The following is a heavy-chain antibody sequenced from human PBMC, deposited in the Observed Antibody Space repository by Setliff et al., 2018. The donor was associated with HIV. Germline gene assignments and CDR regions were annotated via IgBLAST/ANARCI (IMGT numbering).Heavy chain of an antibody. CDR1: GFTFTSHS. CDR3: VRSLSGNSSTYYWAFDF. D-gene: IGHD3-22*01. CDR2: ISGSGTYT. J-gene: IGHJ4*02. Sequence: GESLKISCVTSGFTFTSHSMNWVRLRPGKGLEWVASISGSGTYTHYADSVRGRFTVSRDNAKNLLWLQLDSLKVEDTALYFCVRSLSGNSSTYYWAFDFWGQGAPVTVSS. V-gene: IGHV3-21*01.